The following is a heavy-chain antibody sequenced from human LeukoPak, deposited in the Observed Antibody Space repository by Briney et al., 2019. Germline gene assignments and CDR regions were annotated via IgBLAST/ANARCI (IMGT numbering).Heavy chain of an antibody. CDR3: AKDMQTVAGLSNYYYYAMAV. Sequence: PGGSLRLSCAASGFTFDDYAMHWVRQGPGKGPQWVSFIIAVGVGTYYADSVKGRFTISSDNSKNSLFLQMNSLRSEDSALYYCAKDMQTVAGLSNYYYYAMAVWGQGTTVTVSS. V-gene: IGHV3-43*02. CDR2: IIAVGVGT. D-gene: IGHD6-13*01. CDR1: GFTFDDYA. J-gene: IGHJ6*02.